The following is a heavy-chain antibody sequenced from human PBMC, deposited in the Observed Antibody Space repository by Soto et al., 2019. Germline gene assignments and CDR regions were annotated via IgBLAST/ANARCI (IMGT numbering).Heavy chain of an antibody. J-gene: IGHJ4*02. CDR1: GFTFSSYW. CDR3: VRDAPGEKEFDY. V-gene: IGHV3-74*01. CDR2: VDFDGSGT. Sequence: EVQLVESGGNLVQPGGSLRLSCAASGFTFSSYWMHWVRQALGKGLVWVSRVDFDGSGTTYADSVKGPFTISRDNAKNSLYLQMNSLRAEETAVYYCVRDAPGEKEFDYWGQATLVTVHS. D-gene: IGHD1-1*01.